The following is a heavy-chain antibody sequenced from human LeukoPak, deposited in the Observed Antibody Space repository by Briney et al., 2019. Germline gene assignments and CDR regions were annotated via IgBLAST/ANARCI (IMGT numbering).Heavy chain of an antibody. V-gene: IGHV3-73*01. CDR1: GFTLSKHP. Sequence: GGSLRLSCAASGFTLSKHPMYWVRQASGKGLEWVGRIRNKANNYATSYAASVKGRFTFSRDDSQNTAYLQMNSLQTEDTAVYYCTNYDSSGPAFQHWGQGTLVTVSS. D-gene: IGHD3-22*01. CDR3: TNYDSSGPAFQH. CDR2: IRNKANNYAT. J-gene: IGHJ1*01.